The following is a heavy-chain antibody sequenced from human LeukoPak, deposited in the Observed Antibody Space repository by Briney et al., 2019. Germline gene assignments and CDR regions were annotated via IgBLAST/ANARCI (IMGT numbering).Heavy chain of an antibody. Sequence: SGGSLRLSCSASGFTFSSYAMHWVRQAPGKGLEYVSAISSNGGSTYYADSVKGRFTISRYNSKNTLYLQMSSLRAEDAAVYYCEKDDRDYGDYVHWGQGTLVTVSS. J-gene: IGHJ4*02. CDR3: EKDDRDYGDYVH. D-gene: IGHD4-17*01. CDR1: GFTFSSYA. CDR2: ISSNGGST. V-gene: IGHV3-64D*06.